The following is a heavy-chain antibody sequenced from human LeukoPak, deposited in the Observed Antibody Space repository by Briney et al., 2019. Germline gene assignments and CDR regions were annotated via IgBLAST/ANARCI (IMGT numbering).Heavy chain of an antibody. J-gene: IGHJ4*02. Sequence: PGGSLRLSCAASGLTFSDYYMSWIRQAPGKGLEWVSYISSSGSTIYYADSVKGRFTISRDNAKNSLYLQMNSLRAEDTAVYYCARERRYDILTGSFYWGQGTLVTVSS. CDR3: ARERRYDILTGSFY. CDR2: ISSSGSTI. V-gene: IGHV3-11*01. D-gene: IGHD3-9*01. CDR1: GLTFSDYY.